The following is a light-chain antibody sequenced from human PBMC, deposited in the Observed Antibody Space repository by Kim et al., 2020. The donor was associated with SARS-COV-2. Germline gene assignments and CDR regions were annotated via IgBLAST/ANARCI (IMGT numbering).Light chain of an antibody. J-gene: IGKJ1*01. V-gene: IGKV1-5*01. CDR3: QKYQLYST. CDR1: QSISRS. Sequence: DIQMTQSPSTLSASVGDRVTITCRASQSISRSLAWYQQKPGKAPKLLIHSASNLESGVPSRFSGSGSGTEFTLTISSLQPDDFESYYCQKYQLYSTFGQGTKVDIK. CDR2: SAS.